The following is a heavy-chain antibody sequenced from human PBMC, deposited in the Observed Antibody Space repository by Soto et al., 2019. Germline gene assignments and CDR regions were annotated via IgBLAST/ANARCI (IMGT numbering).Heavy chain of an antibody. CDR1: GYTFTSYY. V-gene: IGHV1-46*01. D-gene: IGHD5-18*01. Sequence: QVQLVQSGAEVKKPGASVKVSCKASGYTFTSYYMHWVRQAPGQGLEWMGIINPSGGSSSYAQKFQGRVTMTRDTSTSTVYMELSSLRSEDTAVYYCARAGRSYDFDYWGQGTLVTVSS. CDR2: INPSGGSS. CDR3: ARAGRSYDFDY. J-gene: IGHJ4*02.